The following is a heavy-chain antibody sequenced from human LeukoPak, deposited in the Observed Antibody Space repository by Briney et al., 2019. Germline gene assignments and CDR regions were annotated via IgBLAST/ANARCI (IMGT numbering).Heavy chain of an antibody. V-gene: IGHV3-30*02. D-gene: IGHD6-6*01. J-gene: IGHJ3*02. CDR1: GFTFSSYG. Sequence: PGGSLRLSCAASGFTFSSYGMHWVRQAPGKRLEWVAFIRYDGSNKYYADSVKGRFTISRDNSKNTLYLQMNSLRAEDTAVYYCAKGLAARPLDAFDIWGQGTMVTVSS. CDR2: IRYDGSNK. CDR3: AKGLAARPLDAFDI.